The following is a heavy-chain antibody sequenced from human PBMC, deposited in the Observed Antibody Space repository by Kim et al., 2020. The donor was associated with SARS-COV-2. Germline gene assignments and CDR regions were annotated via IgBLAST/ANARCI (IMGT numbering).Heavy chain of an antibody. Sequence: SETLSLTCAVYGGSFSGYYWSWIRQPPGKGLEWIGEINHSGSTNYNPSLKSLVTISVDTSKNQFSLKLSSVTAADTAVYYCARGGLPGGSYALTDYYGMDVWGQGTTVTVSS. CDR1: GGSFSGYY. CDR2: INHSGST. D-gene: IGHD2-15*01. V-gene: IGHV4-34*01. J-gene: IGHJ6*02. CDR3: ARGGLPGGSYALTDYYGMDV.